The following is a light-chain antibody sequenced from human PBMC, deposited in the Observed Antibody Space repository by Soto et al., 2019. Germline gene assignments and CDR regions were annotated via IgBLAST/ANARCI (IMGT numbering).Light chain of an antibody. J-gene: IGKJ1*01. CDR2: AAS. V-gene: IGKV1-6*01. CDR3: LQAYNYPRT. Sequence: AVQMTQSPSSLSASVGDIVTITCRASQGIRNDLAWYQQKPGRAPRLLIFAASTLRSGVPSRFSGSGAGTDFTLTISSLQPEDFATYYCLQAYNYPRTFGQGTKV. CDR1: QGIRND.